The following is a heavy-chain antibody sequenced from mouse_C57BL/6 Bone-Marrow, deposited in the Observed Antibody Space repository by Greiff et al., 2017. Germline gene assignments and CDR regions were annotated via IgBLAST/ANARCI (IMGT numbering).Heavy chain of an antibody. Sequence: VQLLQSGPELVKPGASVKISCKASGYALSSSWMNWVKQRPGKGLEWIGRIYPGDGDTNYNGKFKGKATLTADKSSSTAYMQLSSLTSEDSAVYFCARSRLGDDYWGQGTTLTVSS. CDR2: IYPGDGDT. V-gene: IGHV1-82*01. CDR3: ARSRLGDDY. J-gene: IGHJ2*01. D-gene: IGHD4-1*01. CDR1: GYALSSSW.